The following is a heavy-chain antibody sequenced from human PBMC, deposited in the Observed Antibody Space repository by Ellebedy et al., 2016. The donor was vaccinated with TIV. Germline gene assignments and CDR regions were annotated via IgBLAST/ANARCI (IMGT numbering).Heavy chain of an antibody. J-gene: IGHJ5*02. V-gene: IGHV4-59*08. CDR1: GGSISSYY. CDR3: ARRRYYGSGSYFDP. CDR2: IYYSGST. Sequence: MPSETLSLTCTVSGGSISSYYWSWIRQPPGKGLEWIVYIYYSGSTNYNPSLKSRVTISVDTSKNQFSLELSSVHAADTAVYYCARRRYYGSGSYFDPWGQGTLVTVSS. D-gene: IGHD3-10*01.